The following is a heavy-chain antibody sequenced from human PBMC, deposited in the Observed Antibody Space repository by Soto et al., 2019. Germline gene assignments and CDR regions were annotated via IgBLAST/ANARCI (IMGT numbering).Heavy chain of an antibody. CDR3: ASQTSGEHDY. Sequence: QVQLVQSGAEVKKPGSSVKVSCKASGGTFSSYTISWVRQAPGQGLEWMGRIIPILGIANYAQKCQGRVTITADKSTTTDYMELSSLRSEDTAVDYCASQTSGEHDYWGQGTLVTVSS. CDR1: GGTFSSYT. CDR2: IIPILGIA. V-gene: IGHV1-69*02. J-gene: IGHJ4*02. D-gene: IGHD1-1*01.